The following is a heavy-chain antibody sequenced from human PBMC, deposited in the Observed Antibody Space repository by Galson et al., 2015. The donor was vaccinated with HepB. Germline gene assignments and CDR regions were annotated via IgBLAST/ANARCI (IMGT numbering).Heavy chain of an antibody. CDR2: IKSKTDGGTT. Sequence: RLSCAASRFTFSNAWMTWVRQAPGKGLAWGGRIKSKTDGGTTDYAAPVKGRFTISRDDSKNTLYLQMKSLKTEDTAVYYGTTDLEQDIVVVPAAANPHYWGQGTLVTVSS. D-gene: IGHD2-2*01. V-gene: IGHV3-15*01. CDR3: TTDLEQDIVVVPAAANPHY. CDR1: RFTFSNAW. J-gene: IGHJ4*02.